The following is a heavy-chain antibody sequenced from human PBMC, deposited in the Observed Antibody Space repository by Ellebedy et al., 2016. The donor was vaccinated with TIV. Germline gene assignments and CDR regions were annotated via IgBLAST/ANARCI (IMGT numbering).Heavy chain of an antibody. CDR1: GGSISSYY. V-gene: IGHV4-4*07. CDR3: ARGGPPLLGFGDLGGRHGGMDV. J-gene: IGHJ6*02. Sequence: SETLSLTXTVSGGSISSYYFNWIRQPAGKGLEWIGRIYTSGTTHHNPSLKSRVTMSVDTSKNQFSLKLTSVTAADTAVYFCARGGPPLLGFGDLGGRHGGMDVWGRGTTVTVSS. D-gene: IGHD3-10*01. CDR2: IYTSGTT.